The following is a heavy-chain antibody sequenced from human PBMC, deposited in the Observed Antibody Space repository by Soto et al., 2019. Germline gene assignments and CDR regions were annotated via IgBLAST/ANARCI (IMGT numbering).Heavy chain of an antibody. V-gene: IGHV1-69*13. CDR1: GGTFSSYA. Sequence: SVKVSCKASGGTFSSYAISWVRQAPGQGLEWMGGIIPIFGTANYAQKFQGRVTITADESTSTAYMELSSLRSEDTAVYYCARDVEMATIRTFDYWGQGTLVTGLL. CDR3: ARDVEMATIRTFDY. J-gene: IGHJ4*02. D-gene: IGHD5-12*01. CDR2: IIPIFGTA.